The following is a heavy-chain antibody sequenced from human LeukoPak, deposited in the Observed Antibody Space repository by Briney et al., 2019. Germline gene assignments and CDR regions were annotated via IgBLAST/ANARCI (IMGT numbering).Heavy chain of an antibody. J-gene: IGHJ6*03. Sequence: ASVKVSCKASGYTFTSYDINWVRQATGQGLEWMGWMNPNSGNTGYAQKFQGRVTMTRNTSISTAYMELRSLRSEDTAVYYCARNYDYYYYMDVWGKGTTVTVSS. D-gene: IGHD4-11*01. CDR1: GYTFTSYD. CDR3: ARNYDYYYYMDV. V-gene: IGHV1-8*01. CDR2: MNPNSGNT.